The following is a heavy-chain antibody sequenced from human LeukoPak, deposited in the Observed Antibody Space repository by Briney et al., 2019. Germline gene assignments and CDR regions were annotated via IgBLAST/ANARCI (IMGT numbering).Heavy chain of an antibody. Sequence: PGGSLRLSCAASGFTFDDYAMHWVRQAPGKGLEWVSGISWNSGSIGYADSVEGRFTIPRDDAKNTMYLQMNSLRAEDTAIYYCARDYYGSLDYWGQGTLVAVSS. CDR3: ARDYYGSLDY. V-gene: IGHV3-9*01. CDR1: GFTFDDYA. J-gene: IGHJ4*02. D-gene: IGHD3-10*01. CDR2: ISWNSGSI.